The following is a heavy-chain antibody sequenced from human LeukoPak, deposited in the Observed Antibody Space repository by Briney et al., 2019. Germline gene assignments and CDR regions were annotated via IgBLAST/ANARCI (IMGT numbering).Heavy chain of an antibody. CDR3: ARTYYYDSSGYAGDDAFDI. CDR1: GGSISSYY. D-gene: IGHD3-22*01. V-gene: IGHV4-59*01. Sequence: KPSETLSLTCTVSGGSISSYYWSWIRQPPGKGLEWIGYIYYSGSTNYNPSLKSRVTISVDTSKNQFSLKLSSVTAADTAVYYCARTYYYDSSGYAGDDAFDIWGQGTMVTVSS. CDR2: IYYSGST. J-gene: IGHJ3*02.